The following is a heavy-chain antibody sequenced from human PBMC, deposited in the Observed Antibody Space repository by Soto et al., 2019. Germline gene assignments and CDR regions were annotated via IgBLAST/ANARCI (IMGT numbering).Heavy chain of an antibody. V-gene: IGHV4-4*02. CDR1: GGSISSSNW. CDR3: ARECGIVVVVAAMTGAFDI. CDR2: IYHSGST. Sequence: SETLSLTCAVSGGSISSSNWWSWVRQPPGKGLEWIGEIYHSGSTNYNPSLKSRVTISVDKSKNKFSLKLSSVTAADTAVYYCARECGIVVVVAAMTGAFDIWGQGTMVTVSS. J-gene: IGHJ3*02. D-gene: IGHD2-15*01.